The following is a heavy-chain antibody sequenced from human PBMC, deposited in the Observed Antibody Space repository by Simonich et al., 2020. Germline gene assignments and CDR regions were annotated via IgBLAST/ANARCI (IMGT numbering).Heavy chain of an antibody. D-gene: IGHD3-10*01. Sequence: GGGLVKPGGSLRLSCAASGFTFSSYSMNWVRQAPGNGLEWVSSISSSSSYIYYAVSVKGRFTISRDNAKNSLYLQMNSLRAEDTAVYYCARDTSYYGSGSYYFDYWGQGTLVSVSS. CDR1: GFTFSSYS. V-gene: IGHV3-21*01. CDR3: ARDTSYYGSGSYYFDY. J-gene: IGHJ4*02. CDR2: ISSSSSYI.